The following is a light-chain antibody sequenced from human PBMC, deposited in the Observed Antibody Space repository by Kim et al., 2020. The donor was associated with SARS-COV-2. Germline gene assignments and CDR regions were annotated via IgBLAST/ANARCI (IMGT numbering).Light chain of an antibody. Sequence: ELTQPPSASGTPGQSVTISCSGSSSNIGSNTVNWYQQLPGAAPKLLIYSNSQRPSGVPDRFPGSKSGTSASLAITGLQSEDEADYYCASWDDSLNGFMLFGGGTQLTVL. CDR3: ASWDDSLNGFML. CDR2: SNS. V-gene: IGLV1-44*01. CDR1: SSNIGSNT. J-gene: IGLJ2*01.